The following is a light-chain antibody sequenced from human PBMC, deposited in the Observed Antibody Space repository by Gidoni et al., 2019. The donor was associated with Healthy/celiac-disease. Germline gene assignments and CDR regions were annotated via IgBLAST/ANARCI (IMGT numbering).Light chain of an antibody. CDR1: QSISSW. CDR3: QQYNSYSPWT. CDR2: DAS. V-gene: IGKV1-5*01. Sequence: DIQLTQSPSTLSASVGDRVTITCRASQSISSWLAWYQQKPGKDPKRLIYDASSFESGVPSRCSGSGSGTEFTLTISSMQQDDFATYYCQQYNSYSPWTFGQGTKVEIK. J-gene: IGKJ1*01.